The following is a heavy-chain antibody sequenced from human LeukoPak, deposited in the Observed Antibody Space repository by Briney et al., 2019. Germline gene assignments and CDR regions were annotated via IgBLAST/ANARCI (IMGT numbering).Heavy chain of an antibody. CDR2: IWYDGRNK. CDR1: GFXFSNYG. J-gene: IGHJ2*01. D-gene: IGHD6-19*01. CDR3: ARDMEQWLVQDWYFDL. V-gene: IGHV3-33*01. Sequence: GRSLRLSCAASGFXFSNYGMHWVRQAPGKGLEWVAVIWYDGRNKYYADSVQGRFTISRDNSKNTLFLQMNILRAEDTAVYYCARDMEQWLVQDWYFDLWGRGTLVTVSS.